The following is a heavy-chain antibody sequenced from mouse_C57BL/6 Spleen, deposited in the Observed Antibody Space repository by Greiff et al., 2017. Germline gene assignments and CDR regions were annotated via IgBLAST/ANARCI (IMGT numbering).Heavy chain of an antibody. Sequence: QVQLQQPGAELVKPGASVKMSCKVSGYTFTSYWITWVKQRPGQGLEWIGDICPGSGSTNYNEKFKSKSTLTVDTSSSPAYMQLSSLTSEDSTFYYCARASYGYVDGFAYWGQGTLVTVSA. CDR3: ARASYGYVDGFAY. CDR1: GYTFTSYW. J-gene: IGHJ3*01. V-gene: IGHV1-55*01. D-gene: IGHD2-2*01. CDR2: ICPGSGST.